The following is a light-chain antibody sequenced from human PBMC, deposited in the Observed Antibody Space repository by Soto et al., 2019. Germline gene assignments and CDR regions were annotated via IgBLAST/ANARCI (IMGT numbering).Light chain of an antibody. CDR3: QQRSNWPLLT. CDR1: QSVNSY. J-gene: IGKJ5*01. V-gene: IGKV3-11*01. Sequence: EIVLTQSPATLSLSPGERATLSWRASQSVNSYLAWYQHKPGQAPRLLIYGASNRATGIPARFSGSGSGTDFTLTISSLEPEDFAVYYCQQRSNWPLLTFGQGTRLEIK. CDR2: GAS.